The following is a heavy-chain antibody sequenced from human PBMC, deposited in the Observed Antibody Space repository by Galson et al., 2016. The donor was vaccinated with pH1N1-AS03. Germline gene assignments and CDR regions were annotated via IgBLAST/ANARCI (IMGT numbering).Heavy chain of an antibody. Sequence: ETLSLTCTVSGGSMTNHYWTWIRQPPGKGLEWTGYIYYSGSTNYNASLKSRVTISVDTSKNQFSLRLTSVTAADTAIYYCATGYFDSPDFFDYWGQGTLVTVSS. V-gene: IGHV4-59*11. J-gene: IGHJ4*02. D-gene: IGHD3-9*01. CDR1: GGSMTNHY. CDR3: ATGYFDSPDFFDY. CDR2: IYYSGST.